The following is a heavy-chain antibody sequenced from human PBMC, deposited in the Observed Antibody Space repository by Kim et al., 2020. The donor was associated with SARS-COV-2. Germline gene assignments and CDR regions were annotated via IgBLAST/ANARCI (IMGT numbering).Heavy chain of an antibody. V-gene: IGHV3-15*04. CDR3: TTVSVR. Sequence: GGSLRLSCAVSGLPFRDAWFNWVRQAPGKGLEWLGRIESRGDSETSDLGAPVKGRFTISRDNSKNTLYLLLHSLRTDDSAVYYCTTVSVRWGQGTRFSV. CDR2: IESRGDSETS. J-gene: IGHJ4*02. CDR1: GLPFRDAW. D-gene: IGHD3-16*01.